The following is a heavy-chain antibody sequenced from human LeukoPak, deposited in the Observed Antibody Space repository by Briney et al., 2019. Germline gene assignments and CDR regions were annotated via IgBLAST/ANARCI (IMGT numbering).Heavy chain of an antibody. D-gene: IGHD7-27*01. J-gene: IGHJ3*02. CDR1: GGSISSSSYY. CDR3: ARDDWGHLDAFDI. V-gene: IGHV4-39*07. CDR2: IYYRGST. Sequence: SETLSLTCTVSGGSISSSSYYWGRIRQPPGKGLEWIGSIYYRGSTYFNPSLKSRVTISVDTSKNQFSLKLSSVTAADTAVYYCARDDWGHLDAFDIWGQGTMVTVSS.